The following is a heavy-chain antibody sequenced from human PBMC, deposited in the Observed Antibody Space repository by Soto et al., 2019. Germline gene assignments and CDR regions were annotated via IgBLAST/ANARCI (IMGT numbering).Heavy chain of an antibody. CDR3: ARNTTDYGDYLFDY. J-gene: IGHJ4*02. Sequence: SETLSLTCTVSVGSSSSYYWSWIRQPPGKGLEWIGYIYYSGSTNYNPSLKSRVTISVDTSKNQFSLKLSSVTAADTAVYYCARNTTDYGDYLFDYWGQGTRVTVSS. D-gene: IGHD4-17*01. CDR2: IYYSGST. V-gene: IGHV4-59*01. CDR1: VGSSSSYY.